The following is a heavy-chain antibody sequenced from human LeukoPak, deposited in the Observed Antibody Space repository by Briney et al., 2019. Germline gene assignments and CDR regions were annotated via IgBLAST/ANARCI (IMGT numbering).Heavy chain of an antibody. CDR3: ARDWYYDILTGYYREGSIRD. Sequence: KPSETLSLTCTVSGGSISSYYWSWIRQPPGKGLEWIGYIYYSGSTNYNPSLKSRVTISVDTSKNQFSLKLSSVTAADTAVYYCARDWYYDILTGYYREGSIRDWGQGTLVTVSS. V-gene: IGHV4-59*12. CDR2: IYYSGST. CDR1: GGSISSYY. J-gene: IGHJ4*02. D-gene: IGHD3-9*01.